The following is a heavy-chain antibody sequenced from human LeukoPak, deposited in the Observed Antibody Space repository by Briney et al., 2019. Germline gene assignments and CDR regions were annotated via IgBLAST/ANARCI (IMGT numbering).Heavy chain of an antibody. CDR2: IIPIFGTA. CDR1: GYTFTSYA. CDR3: ATTMVRGVITIPYFDY. D-gene: IGHD3-10*01. V-gene: IGHV1-69*13. J-gene: IGHJ4*02. Sequence: ASVKVSCKASGYTFTSYAISWVRQAPGQGLEWMGGIIPIFGTANYAQKFQGRVTITADESTSTAYMELSSLRSEDTAMYYCATTMVRGVITIPYFDYWGQGTLVTVSS.